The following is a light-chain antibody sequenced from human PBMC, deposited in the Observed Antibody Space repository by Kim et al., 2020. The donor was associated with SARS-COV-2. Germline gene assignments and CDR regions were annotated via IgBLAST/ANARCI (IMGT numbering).Light chain of an antibody. CDR2: GNN. Sequence: RVTISCTGGSSNIGAGYDVHWYQQLPGTAPKLLISGNNNRPSGVPDRFSGSKSGTSASLAITGLQAEDEADYYCQSYDSSLSGSVFGGGTQLTVL. J-gene: IGLJ3*02. CDR3: QSYDSSLSGSV. V-gene: IGLV1-40*01. CDR1: SSNIGAGYD.